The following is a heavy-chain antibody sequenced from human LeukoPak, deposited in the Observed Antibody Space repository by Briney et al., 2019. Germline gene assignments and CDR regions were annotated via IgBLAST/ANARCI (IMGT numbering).Heavy chain of an antibody. CDR2: INLDGSQK. V-gene: IGHV3-7*01. D-gene: IGHD6-19*01. CDR3: ARDGSGLVPNYYYYGMDV. CDR1: GFTFSNYW. J-gene: IGHJ6*02. Sequence: GGSLRLSCAASGFTFSNYWMAWVRQAPGKGPEWVANINLDGSQKYYVDSVKGRFTISRDNAENSLYLQMNSLRSEDTAVYYCARDGSGLVPNYYYYGMDVWGQGTTVTVSS.